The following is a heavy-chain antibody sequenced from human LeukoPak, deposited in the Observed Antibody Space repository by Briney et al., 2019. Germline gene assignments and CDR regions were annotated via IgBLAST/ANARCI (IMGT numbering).Heavy chain of an antibody. V-gene: IGHV3-21*01. D-gene: IGHD6-19*01. Sequence: PGGSLRLSCAASGFTFSSYSMNWVRQAPGKGLEWVSSISSSSSYIYYADSVKGRFTISRDNAKNSLYLQMNSLRAEDTAVYYCARDLGYSSGWYARWGQGTLVTVSS. CDR1: GFTFSSYS. CDR3: ARDLGYSSGWYAR. J-gene: IGHJ4*02. CDR2: ISSSSSYI.